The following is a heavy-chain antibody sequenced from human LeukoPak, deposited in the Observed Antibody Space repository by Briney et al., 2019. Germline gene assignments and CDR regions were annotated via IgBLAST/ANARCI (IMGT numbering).Heavy chain of an antibody. V-gene: IGHV4-39*07. J-gene: IGHJ5*02. CDR2: IYYSGST. CDR1: GGSISSSSYY. D-gene: IGHD3-10*01. Sequence: SETLSLTCTVSGGSISSSSYYWGWIRQPPGKGLEWIGSIYYSGSTYYNPSLKSRVTISVDTSKNQFSLKLSSVTAADTAVYYCARDPLGVRGAPSCWFDPWGQGTLVTVSS. CDR3: ARDPLGVRGAPSCWFDP.